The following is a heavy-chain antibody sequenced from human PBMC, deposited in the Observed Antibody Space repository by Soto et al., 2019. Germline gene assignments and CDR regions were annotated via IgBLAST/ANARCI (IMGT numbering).Heavy chain of an antibody. CDR3: ARSTIFRPYYFDY. D-gene: IGHD3-9*01. J-gene: IGHJ4*02. V-gene: IGHV1-3*01. Sequence: ASVKVSCKASGYTFTSYAMHWARQATGQRLEWMGWINAGNGNTKYSQKFQGRVTITRDTSASTAYMELRSLRSDDTAVYYCARSTIFRPYYFDYWGQGTLVTVSS. CDR2: INAGNGNT. CDR1: GYTFTSYA.